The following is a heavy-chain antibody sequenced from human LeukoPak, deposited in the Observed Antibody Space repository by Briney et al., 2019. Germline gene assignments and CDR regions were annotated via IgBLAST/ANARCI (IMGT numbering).Heavy chain of an antibody. CDR3: ARSHTDRTYCSSTSCYAY. Sequence: PGGSLRLSCAASGLTFSSYAMHWVRQAPGKGLEWVAVISYDGSNKYYADSVKGRFTISRDNSKNTLYLQMNSLRAEDTAVYYCARSHTDRTYCSSTSCYAYWGQGTLVTVSS. CDR1: GLTFSSYA. D-gene: IGHD2-2*01. J-gene: IGHJ4*02. CDR2: ISYDGSNK. V-gene: IGHV3-30-3*01.